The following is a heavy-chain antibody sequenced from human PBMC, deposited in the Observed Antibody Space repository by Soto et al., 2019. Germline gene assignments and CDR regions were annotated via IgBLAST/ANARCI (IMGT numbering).Heavy chain of an antibody. CDR3: ATYEYRTSLYGIDV. D-gene: IGHD5-12*01. Sequence: ETLSLTCAVSGGSFSGYYWSWIRQSPGKGLEWIGEINHRGDTTYNPSLTSRVTISLDSSKQQFSLILSSVTAADAAIYYCATYEYRTSLYGIDVWGQGAAVTVSS. CDR2: INHRGDT. V-gene: IGHV4-34*01. J-gene: IGHJ6*02. CDR1: GGSFSGYY.